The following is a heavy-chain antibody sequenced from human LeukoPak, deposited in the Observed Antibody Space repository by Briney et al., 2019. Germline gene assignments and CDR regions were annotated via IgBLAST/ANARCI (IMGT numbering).Heavy chain of an antibody. CDR1: GGTFSSYA. Sequence: ASVKVSCKASGGTFSSYAISWVRQAPGQGLEWMGGIIPIFGTANYAQKFQGRVTITTDESTSTAYMELSSLRSEDTAVYYCAIRAHVVSTGAFDIWGQGTMVTVSS. V-gene: IGHV1-69*05. CDR3: AIRAHVVSTGAFDI. J-gene: IGHJ3*02. CDR2: IIPIFGTA. D-gene: IGHD3-22*01.